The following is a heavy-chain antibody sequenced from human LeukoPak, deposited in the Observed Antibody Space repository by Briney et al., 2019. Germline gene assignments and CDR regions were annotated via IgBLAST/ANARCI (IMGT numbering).Heavy chain of an antibody. CDR3: AKGGVLLYFNWFPPYNWFDP. Sequence: ASVKVSCKASGYTFTGYYMHWVRQAPGQGLVWMVWINPNSGGTNYAQKFQGRVTMTRDTSISTAYMELSTLRADDTAVYYCAKGGVLLYFNWFPPYNWFDPWGQGTLVSVSS. CDR2: INPNSGGT. J-gene: IGHJ5*02. D-gene: IGHD3-9*01. CDR1: GYTFTGYY. V-gene: IGHV1-2*02.